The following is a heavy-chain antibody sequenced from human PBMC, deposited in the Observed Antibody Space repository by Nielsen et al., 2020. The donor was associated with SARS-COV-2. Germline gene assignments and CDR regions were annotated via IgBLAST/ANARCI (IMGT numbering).Heavy chain of an antibody. V-gene: IGHV4-59*01. CDR1: GVSISSYY. D-gene: IGHD1-26*01. Sequence: SETLSLTCTVSGVSISSYYWSWIRQAPGKGLEWIGYIYHTGTTNYNPSLRNRVTISIDTYRKQSSLTLNSVTAADTALYYCATLGGSYYPRRYYYGMDVWGQGTTVTVSS. J-gene: IGHJ6*02. CDR3: ATLGGSYYPRRYYYGMDV. CDR2: IYHTGTT.